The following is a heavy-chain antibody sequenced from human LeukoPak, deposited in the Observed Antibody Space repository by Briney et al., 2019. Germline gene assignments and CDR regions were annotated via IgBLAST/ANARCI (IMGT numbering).Heavy chain of an antibody. Sequence: ASVKVSCKVSGYTLTELSMHWVGQAPGKGLEWMGGFEAEDDEQIYAQKFKGRVTMDEATYTDKAYMELSSLRSEDPAVYYCATADSSWSGWYFDLWGRGTLVTGSS. CDR3: ATADSSWSGWYFDL. D-gene: IGHD6-6*01. J-gene: IGHJ2*01. CDR1: GYTLTELS. CDR2: FEAEDDEQ. V-gene: IGHV1-24*01.